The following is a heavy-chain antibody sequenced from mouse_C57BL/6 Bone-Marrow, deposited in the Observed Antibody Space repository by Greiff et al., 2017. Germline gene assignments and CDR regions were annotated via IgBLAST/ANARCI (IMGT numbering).Heavy chain of an antibody. V-gene: IGHV2-9*01. Sequence: VQRVESGPGLVAPSQSLSITCTVSGFSLTSYGVDWVRQPPGKGLEWLGVIWGGGSTNYNSALMSRLSISKDNSKSQVFLKMNRLTTDDTAMYYCATLWLRRRDYAMDYWGQGTSVTVSS. CDR1: GFSLTSYG. D-gene: IGHD2-2*01. CDR2: IWGGGST. J-gene: IGHJ4*01. CDR3: ATLWLRRRDYAMDY.